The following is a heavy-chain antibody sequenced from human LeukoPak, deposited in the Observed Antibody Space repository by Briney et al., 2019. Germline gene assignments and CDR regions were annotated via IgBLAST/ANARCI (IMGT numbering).Heavy chain of an antibody. Sequence: SGTLSLTCAVSGGSISSSNWWSWVRQPPGKGLEWIGEIYHSGSTNYNPSLKSRVTISVDKSKNQFSLKLSSVTAADTAVYYCASSYYYDSSGYYVFDYWGQGTLVTVSS. CDR2: IYHSGST. V-gene: IGHV4-4*02. CDR3: ASSYYYDSSGYYVFDY. CDR1: GGSISSSNW. D-gene: IGHD3-22*01. J-gene: IGHJ4*02.